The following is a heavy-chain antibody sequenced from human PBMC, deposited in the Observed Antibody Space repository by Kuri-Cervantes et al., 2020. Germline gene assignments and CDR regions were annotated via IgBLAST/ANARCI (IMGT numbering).Heavy chain of an antibody. CDR3: ARGLAGNSRPRVFDY. J-gene: IGHJ4*02. Sequence: GSLRLSCGVSGASISSSDWWSWVRQAPGKGLEWIGEISHSGTTNYNPSLKSRVTISVDTSKNQFSLAVSSVTAADTAVFYCARGLAGNSRPRVFDYWGQGTLVTVSS. CDR1: GASISSSDW. CDR2: ISHSGTT. D-gene: IGHD4-23*01. V-gene: IGHV4-4*02.